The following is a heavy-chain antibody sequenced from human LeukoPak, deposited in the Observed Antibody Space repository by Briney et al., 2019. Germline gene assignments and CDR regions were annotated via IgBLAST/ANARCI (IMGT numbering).Heavy chain of an antibody. Sequence: PSETLSLTCTVSGGSISSGDYYWSWIRQPPGKGLEWIGYIYYSGSTYYNPSLKSRVTISVDTSKNQFSLKLSSVTAADTAVYYCARDGPLRWFDPWGQGTLVTVSS. CDR3: ARDGPLRWFDP. CDR2: IYYSGST. CDR1: GGSISSGDYY. V-gene: IGHV4-30-4*01. J-gene: IGHJ5*02.